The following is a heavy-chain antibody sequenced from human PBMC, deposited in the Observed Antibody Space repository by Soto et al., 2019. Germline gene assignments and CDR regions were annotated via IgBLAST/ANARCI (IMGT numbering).Heavy chain of an antibody. CDR3: ASYCSGGTCQYAFDI. Sequence: SETLSLTCTVSGGSISSGDYYWSWIRQHPGKGLEWIAYMSYSGTTYYNPSLKTRVIISLDTSTNQFSLKLSSVTAADTAVYFCASYCSGGTCQYAFDIWGQGTMVTVSS. D-gene: IGHD2-15*01. V-gene: IGHV4-31*03. CDR2: MSYSGTT. CDR1: GGSISSGDYY. J-gene: IGHJ3*02.